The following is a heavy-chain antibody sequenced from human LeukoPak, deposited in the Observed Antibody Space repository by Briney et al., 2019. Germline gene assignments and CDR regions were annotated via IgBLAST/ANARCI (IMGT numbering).Heavy chain of an antibody. CDR3: ARDRDIEDIVLMVYAMDAFDI. CDR2: ISSSSSYI. V-gene: IGHV3-21*01. CDR1: GFTFSSYN. Sequence: NAGGSLRLSCAASGFTFSSYNMNWVRQAPGKGLEWVSSISSSSSYIYYADSVKGRFTISRDNAKNSLYLQMNSLRAEDTAVYYCARDRDIEDIVLMVYAMDAFDIWGQGTMVTVSS. D-gene: IGHD2-8*01. J-gene: IGHJ3*02.